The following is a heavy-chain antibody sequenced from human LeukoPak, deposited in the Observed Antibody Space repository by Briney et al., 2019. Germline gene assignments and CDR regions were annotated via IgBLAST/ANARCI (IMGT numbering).Heavy chain of an antibody. CDR3: ARHKYSGYERVFDY. CDR1: GGSISGYF. V-gene: IGHV4-59*08. CDR2: NYYSGST. J-gene: IGHJ4*02. Sequence: PSETLSLTCTVSGGSISGYFWIWIRQPPGKGLEWIGYNYYSGSTNYNPSLKSRVTISVDTSKNQFSLNLNSVTAADTAVYYCARHKYSGYERVFDYWGQGTLVTVSS. D-gene: IGHD5-12*01.